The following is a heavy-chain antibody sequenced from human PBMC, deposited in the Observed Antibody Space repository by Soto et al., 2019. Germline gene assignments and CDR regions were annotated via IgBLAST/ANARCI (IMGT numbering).Heavy chain of an antibody. CDR3: AREIAARPPWFVP. CDR2: IIPIFGTA. D-gene: IGHD6-6*01. Sequence: SVKVSCKASGGTFSSYAISWVRQAPGQGLEWMGGIIPIFGTANYAQKFQGRVTITADKSTSTAYMELSSLRSEDTAVYYCAREIAARPPWFVPWGQGTLVTVSS. CDR1: GGTFSSYA. V-gene: IGHV1-69*06. J-gene: IGHJ5*02.